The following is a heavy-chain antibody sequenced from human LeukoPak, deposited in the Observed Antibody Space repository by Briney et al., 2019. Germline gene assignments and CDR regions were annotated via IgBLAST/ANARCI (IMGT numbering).Heavy chain of an antibody. Sequence: SETLSLTCTVSGGPLSSYYWSWVRQPPGKGLEWFGYIYYSGSTNYNPSLKSRVTISVDTSKNQFSLKLSSVTAADTAVYYCARGYSYGYDYYYYYMDVWGKGTTVTVSS. CDR2: IYYSGST. CDR1: GGPLSSYY. J-gene: IGHJ6*03. D-gene: IGHD5-18*01. V-gene: IGHV4-59*01. CDR3: ARGYSYGYDYYYYYMDV.